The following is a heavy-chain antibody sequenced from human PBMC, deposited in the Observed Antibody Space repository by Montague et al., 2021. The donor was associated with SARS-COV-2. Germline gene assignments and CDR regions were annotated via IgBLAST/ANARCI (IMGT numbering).Heavy chain of an antibody. J-gene: IGHJ5*02. CDR1: GFTFSSYA. V-gene: IGHV3-30-3*01. CDR3: ARDTYYYDSWFDP. CDR2: ISYDGSNK. Sequence: SLRLSCAASGFTFSSYAMHWVRQAPGKGLEWVAVISYDGSNKYYADSVQGRFTISRDNSKNTLYLQMNSLRAEDTAVYYCARDTYYYDSWFDPWGQGTLVTVSS. D-gene: IGHD3-22*01.